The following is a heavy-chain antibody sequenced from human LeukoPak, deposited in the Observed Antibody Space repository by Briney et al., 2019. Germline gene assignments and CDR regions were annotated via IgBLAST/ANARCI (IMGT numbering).Heavy chain of an antibody. V-gene: IGHV3-7*01. D-gene: IGHD5-24*01. CDR2: IKQDGDEQ. CDR1: GFTFSNYW. Sequence: GGSLRLSCAASGFTFSNYWMSWVRQAPGKGLEWVANIKQDGDEQYYVDSVRGRFTISRANAKNSLYLQMNSLRAEDTAVYYCARLAPDGSNFLGMDVWGQGTTVTVSS. CDR3: ARLAPDGSNFLGMDV. J-gene: IGHJ6*02.